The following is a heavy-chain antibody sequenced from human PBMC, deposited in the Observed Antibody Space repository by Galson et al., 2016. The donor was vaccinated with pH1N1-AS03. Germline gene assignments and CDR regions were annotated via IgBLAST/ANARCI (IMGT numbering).Heavy chain of an antibody. CDR1: GFRLTSIA. CDR2: VVTNGDT. D-gene: IGHD5-24*01. Sequence: SCAASGFRLTSIAMSWVRQAPGKGLEWVSGVVTNGDTYFADSVKGRFSISRDDSKNTMYLQMDSLGVEDTAIYYCAKDRVYNDAQWVFDCWGQGNPVTVSS. J-gene: IGHJ4*02. V-gene: IGHV3-23*01. CDR3: AKDRVYNDAQWVFDC.